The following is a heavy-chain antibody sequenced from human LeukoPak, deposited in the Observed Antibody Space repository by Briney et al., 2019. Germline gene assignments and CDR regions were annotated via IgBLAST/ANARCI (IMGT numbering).Heavy chain of an antibody. V-gene: IGHV4-59*01. D-gene: IGHD3-3*01. J-gene: IGHJ4*02. CDR3: ARAPYYDFRSAPGYFDY. Sequence: PSETLSLTCTVSGGSISSYYWSWIRQPPGKGLEWIGYIYYSGSTNYNPSLKSRVTISVDTSKNQFSLKLSSVTAADTAVYYCARAPYYDFRSAPGYFDYWGPGTLVTVSS. CDR1: GGSISSYY. CDR2: IYYSGST.